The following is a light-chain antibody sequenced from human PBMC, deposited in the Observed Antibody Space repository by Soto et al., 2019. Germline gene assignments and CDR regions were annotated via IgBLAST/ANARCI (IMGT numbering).Light chain of an antibody. Sequence: QSLLTQPASVSGSPGQSVTISCTGTITDVVNFNLVSWYQQHPGKAPKLIIYEANKRPSGVSSRFSGSKSDNTASLTISGLRSEDEADYHCCSYAGGSAYVFGTGTKVTV. V-gene: IGLV2-23*01. CDR3: CSYAGGSAYV. CDR2: EAN. J-gene: IGLJ1*01. CDR1: ITDVVNFNL.